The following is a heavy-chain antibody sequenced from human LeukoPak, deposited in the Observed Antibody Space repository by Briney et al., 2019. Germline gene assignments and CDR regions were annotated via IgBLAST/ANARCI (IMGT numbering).Heavy chain of an antibody. CDR1: GYTFTSYG. CDR2: ISAYNGNT. CDR3: ARDPSSWYVKSSMDV. J-gene: IGHJ6*03. V-gene: IGHV1-18*01. D-gene: IGHD6-13*01. Sequence: ASVKVSCMASGYTFTSYGISWVRQAPGQGLEWMGWISAYNGNTNYAQKLQGRVTMTTDTSTSTAYMELRSLRSDDTAVYYCARDPSSWYVKSSMDVWGKGTTVTVSS.